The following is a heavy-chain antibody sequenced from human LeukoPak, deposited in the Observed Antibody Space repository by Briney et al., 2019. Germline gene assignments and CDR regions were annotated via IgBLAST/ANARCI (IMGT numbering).Heavy chain of an antibody. CDR2: IYYRGST. CDR1: GGSISSSSYY. Sequence: PSETLSLTCTVSGGSISSSSYYWGWIRQPPGKGLEWIGSIYYRGSTYYNPSLKSRVTISVDTSKNQFSLKLSSVTAADTAVYYCASLPVSGSYLLDYWGQGTLVTVSS. D-gene: IGHD1-26*01. J-gene: IGHJ4*02. CDR3: ASLPVSGSYLLDY. V-gene: IGHV4-39*01.